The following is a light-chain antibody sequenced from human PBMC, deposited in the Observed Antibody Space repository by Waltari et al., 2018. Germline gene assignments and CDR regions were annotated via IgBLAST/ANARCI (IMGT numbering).Light chain of an antibody. Sequence: EIVMTQSPATLSLSPGERATLSCRASQSVSSSLAWYQQKPGQAPRLLIYGASTGATGIPDRFSGSGSGTDFTLIISSLEPEDVGVYYCLQRSNWPFTFGPGTKLDIK. CDR1: QSVSSS. CDR2: GAS. J-gene: IGKJ3*01. CDR3: LQRSNWPFT. V-gene: IGKV3D-15*01.